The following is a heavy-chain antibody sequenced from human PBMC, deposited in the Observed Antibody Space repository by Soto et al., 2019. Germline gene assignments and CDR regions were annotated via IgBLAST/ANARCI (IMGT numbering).Heavy chain of an antibody. J-gene: IGHJ4*02. D-gene: IGHD1-1*01. CDR2: ISAHNGIT. Sequence: QVHLVQSGAEVKKPGASVKVSCKGSGYAFTTYGITWVRQAPGQGLEWMGWISAHNGITNYAQKLQGRVTVTRDTSTSTAYMELRRLRADDTAGYYCARGRYGDYWGQGALVTVSS. CDR3: ARGRYGDY. CDR1: GYAFTTYG. V-gene: IGHV1-18*01.